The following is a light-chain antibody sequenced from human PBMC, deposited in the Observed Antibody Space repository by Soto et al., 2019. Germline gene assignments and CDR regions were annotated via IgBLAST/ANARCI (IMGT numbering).Light chain of an antibody. CDR2: EVS. CDR1: NSDVGSYNL. V-gene: IGLV2-23*02. J-gene: IGLJ3*02. Sequence: QSALTQPASVSGSPGQSITLSCTGTNSDVGSYNLVSWYQQNPGKAPKLMIFEVSKRPSGVSNRFSGSKSGNTASLTISGLQAEDEADYYCCSYAGSSTWMFGGGTKLTV. CDR3: CSYAGSSTWM.